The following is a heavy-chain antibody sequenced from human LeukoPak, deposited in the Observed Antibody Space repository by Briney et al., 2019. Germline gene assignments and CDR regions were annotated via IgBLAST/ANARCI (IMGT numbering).Heavy chain of an antibody. V-gene: IGHV1-8*01. Sequence: SVKVSCKASGYTFTSYDINWVRQATGQGLEWMGWMNPNSGNTGYAQKFQGRVTMTRNTSISTAYMELSSLRSEDTAVYYCARPPHCGGDCSHYFDYWGQGTLVTVSS. J-gene: IGHJ4*02. CDR1: GYTFTSYD. D-gene: IGHD2-21*02. CDR3: ARPPHCGGDCSHYFDY. CDR2: MNPNSGNT.